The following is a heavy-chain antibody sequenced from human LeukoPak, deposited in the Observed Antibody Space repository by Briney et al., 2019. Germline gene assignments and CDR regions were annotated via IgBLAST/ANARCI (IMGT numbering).Heavy chain of an antibody. CDR1: GGSISSGDYY. V-gene: IGHV4-30-4*08. J-gene: IGHJ4*02. CDR3: ATLSPVSPSDY. D-gene: IGHD2-8*01. CDR2: IYYSGST. Sequence: PSETLSLTCTVSGGSISSGDYYWSWIRQPPGKGLEWIGYIYYSGSTYYNPSLKSRVTISVDTSKNQFSLKLSSVTAADTAVYYCATLSPVSPSDYWGQGTLVTVSS.